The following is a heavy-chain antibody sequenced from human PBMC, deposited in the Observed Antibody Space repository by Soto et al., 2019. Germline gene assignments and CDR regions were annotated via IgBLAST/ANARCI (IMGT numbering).Heavy chain of an antibody. D-gene: IGHD1-1*01. J-gene: IGHJ6*03. CDR3: ARELGWNDLGYMDV. Sequence: SQTLSLTCAVSGDSVSGNSAAWNWIRQSPSRGLEWLGRTYYRSKWYNDYAVSVKSRITINPDTSKNQFSLQLNSVTPEDTAVYYCARELGWNDLGYMDVWGKGTTVTVSS. CDR1: GDSVSGNSAA. CDR2: TYYRSKWYN. V-gene: IGHV6-1*01.